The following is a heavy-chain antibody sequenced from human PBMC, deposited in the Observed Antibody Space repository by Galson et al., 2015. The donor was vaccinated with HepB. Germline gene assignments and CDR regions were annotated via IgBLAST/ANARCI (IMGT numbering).Heavy chain of an antibody. CDR2: IIPILGIA. J-gene: IGHJ4*02. Sequence: SAKLSCKASGGTFSSYTNSWVRQAPGQGLEWMGRIIPILGIANYAQKFQGRVTITADKSTSTAYTDLSSLKSEDTAVYYWASGPIVGAPPPGYWGQGTLVTVSS. CDR3: ASGPIVGAPPPGY. CDR1: GGTFSSYT. V-gene: IGHV1-69*02. D-gene: IGHD1-26*01.